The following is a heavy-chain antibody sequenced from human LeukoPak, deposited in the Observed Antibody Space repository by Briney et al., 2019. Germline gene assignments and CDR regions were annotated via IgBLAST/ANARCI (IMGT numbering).Heavy chain of an antibody. CDR2: ISSSSSYI. CDR1: GFTFSSYS. V-gene: IGHV3-21*01. Sequence: GGSLRLSCAASGFTFSSYSMNWVRQAPGKGPEWVSSISSSSSYIYYADSVKGRFTISRDNAKNSLYLQMNSLRAEDTAVYYCARSSRGGPWYSYGRPFDYWGQGTLVTVSS. CDR3: ARSSRGGPWYSYGRPFDY. J-gene: IGHJ4*02. D-gene: IGHD5-18*01.